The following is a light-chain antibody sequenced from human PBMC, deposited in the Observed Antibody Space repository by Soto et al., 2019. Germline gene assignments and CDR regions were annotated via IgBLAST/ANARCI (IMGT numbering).Light chain of an antibody. J-gene: IGLJ3*02. CDR1: TSNVGSNS. Sequence: QSVLTQPPSASGTPGQRVTISCSGSTSNVGSNSVNWYQQLPGTAPKLLIYKNNQRPSGVPDRFSGSKSGTSASLAITGLQAEDEADYYCQSYDRSLSGWVFGTGTKLTVL. V-gene: IGLV1-44*01. CDR2: KNN. CDR3: QSYDRSLSGWV.